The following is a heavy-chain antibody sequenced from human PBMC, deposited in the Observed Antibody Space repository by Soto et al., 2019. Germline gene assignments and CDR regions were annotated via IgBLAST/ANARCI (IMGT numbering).Heavy chain of an antibody. CDR3: ARESGENWTYEAH. CDR2: ITVNGIT. CDR1: GGTFNSDA. V-gene: IGHV4-4*07. J-gene: IGHJ1*01. D-gene: IGHD1-7*01. Sequence: SCTVSGGTFNSDAVTWIRQPAGKGLEWIGRITVNGITQYTPSFRSRVTMSMDTSRNQFSLNLQSATAADTALYYCARESGENWTYEAHWGQGTLVTVSS.